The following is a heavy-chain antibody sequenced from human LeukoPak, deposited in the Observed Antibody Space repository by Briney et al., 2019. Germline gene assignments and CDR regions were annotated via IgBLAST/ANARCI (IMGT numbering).Heavy chain of an antibody. V-gene: IGHV4-59*08. CDR1: GGSISSYH. J-gene: IGHJ3*02. Sequence: PSETLSLTCTVSGGSISSYHWNWIRQPPGKGLEWIGYISHSGSTNYNPSLKSRVTISLDTSKSQFSLKLSSLTAADTAVYYCASQFFYYDTSGYYLEAFDIWGQGTLVTVSS. D-gene: IGHD3-22*01. CDR2: ISHSGST. CDR3: ASQFFYYDTSGYYLEAFDI.